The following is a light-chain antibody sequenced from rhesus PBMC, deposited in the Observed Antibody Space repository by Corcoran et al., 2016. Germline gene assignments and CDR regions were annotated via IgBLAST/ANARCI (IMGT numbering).Light chain of an antibody. J-gene: IGKJ2*01. CDR1: QSVSSY. Sequence: EIVMTQSPATLPLSPGERVTLSCRASQSVSSYVAWYQKKPEQAPRHLIYGASSRATGIPDRVSGRVSGTDVTLIIISLEPEDVGVYYCQQYNNWNSFGQGTKVEIK. V-gene: IGKV3S9*01. CDR3: QQYNNWNS. CDR2: GAS.